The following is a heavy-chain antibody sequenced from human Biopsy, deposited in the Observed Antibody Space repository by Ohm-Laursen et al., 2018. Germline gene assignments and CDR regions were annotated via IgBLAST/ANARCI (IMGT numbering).Heavy chain of an antibody. Sequence: TLSLTCIVSGGSISSYYWTWIRQPPGKGLQWIGSISNSGTTKSSPSLKSRVNISLHTSKNQLSLKLTSVTAADTAVYYCARHSGGNDAHLGYWGQGNLVTVSS. V-gene: IGHV4-59*08. J-gene: IGHJ4*02. CDR3: ARHSGGNDAHLGY. CDR1: GGSISSYY. CDR2: ISNSGTT. D-gene: IGHD3-16*01.